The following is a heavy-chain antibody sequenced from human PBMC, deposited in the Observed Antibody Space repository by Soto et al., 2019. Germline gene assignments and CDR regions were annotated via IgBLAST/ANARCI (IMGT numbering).Heavy chain of an antibody. J-gene: IGHJ6*02. CDR2: IIPIFGTA. CDR3: ARSDGLLVPVLTGLGMDV. V-gene: IGHV1-69*12. D-gene: IGHD2-2*01. CDR1: GGTFSSYA. Sequence: QVQLVQSGAEVKKPGSSVKVSCKASGGTFSSYAISWVRQAPGQGLEWMGGIIPIFGTANYAQKFQGRVTITADESTSTAYMELSSLRSEDTAVYYCARSDGLLVPVLTGLGMDVWGQGTTVTVSS.